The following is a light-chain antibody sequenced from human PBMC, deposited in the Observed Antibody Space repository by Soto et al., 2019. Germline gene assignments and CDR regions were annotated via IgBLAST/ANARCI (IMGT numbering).Light chain of an antibody. V-gene: IGLV1-51*02. CDR2: ENS. CDR1: SSNIGSND. J-gene: IGLJ1*01. CDR3: RTWDSSLIAL. Sequence: QSVLTQPPSVSAAPGQKVTISCSGNSSNIGSNDVSWYQQLPGKAPKLLIYENSQRPSGIPDRFSGSKSGTSATLGITGLQTGDEADYYCRTWDSSLIALFGTGTKLTVL.